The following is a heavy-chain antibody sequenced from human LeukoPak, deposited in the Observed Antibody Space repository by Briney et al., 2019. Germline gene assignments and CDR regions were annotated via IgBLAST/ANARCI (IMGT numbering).Heavy chain of an antibody. Sequence: GGSLRLSCAASGFTLSDYYMSWIRQAPGKGLEWVSYISSSGSTIDYADSVKGRFTISRDNTKNSLYLQMSSLRAEDTAVYYCARRRDFFDYWGQGTLVTVSS. V-gene: IGHV3-11*01. CDR2: ISSSGSTI. J-gene: IGHJ4*02. CDR1: GFTLSDYY. CDR3: ARRRDFFDY.